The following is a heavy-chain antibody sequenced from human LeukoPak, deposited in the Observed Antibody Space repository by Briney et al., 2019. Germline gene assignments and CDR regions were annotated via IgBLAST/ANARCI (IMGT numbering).Heavy chain of an antibody. CDR3: ARRRHYYGSGSHTFDY. CDR1: GFTFSSYW. J-gene: IGHJ4*02. D-gene: IGHD3-10*01. V-gene: IGHV4-34*01. Sequence: GSLRLSCAASGFTFSSYWMHWIRQPPGKGLEWIGEINHSGSTNYNPSLKSRVTISVDTSKNQFSLKLSSVTAADTAVYYCARRRHYYGSGSHTFDYWGQGTLVTVSS. CDR2: INHSGST.